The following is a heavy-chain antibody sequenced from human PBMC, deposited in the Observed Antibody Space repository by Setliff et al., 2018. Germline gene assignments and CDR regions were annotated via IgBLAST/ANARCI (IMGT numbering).Heavy chain of an antibody. CDR1: GGIFSTLA. J-gene: IGHJ5*02. D-gene: IGHD3-10*02. CDR2: IVPVFGTR. CDR3: ARQGDVGS. Sequence: RASVKVSCKASGGIFSTLAITWVRQAPGQGLAWMGGIVPVFGTRDYAQKFQGRVTFSADDSANTAYMELTSLTSDDTAIYYCARQGDVGSWGQGTLVTVSS. V-gene: IGHV1-69*13.